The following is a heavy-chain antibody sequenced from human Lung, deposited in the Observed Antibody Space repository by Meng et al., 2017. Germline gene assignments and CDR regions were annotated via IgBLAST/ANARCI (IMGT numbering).Heavy chain of an antibody. CDR2: INHSGST. V-gene: IGHV4-34*01. D-gene: IGHD4-11*01. Sequence: QGQQQQWAAGLLKPSGTSPLTCVVSGGSFSDYCWSWIRQPPGKGLEWIGEINHSGSTNYNPSLESRATISVDTSQNNLSLKLSSVTAADSAVYYCARGPTTMAHDFDYWGQGTLVTVSS. CDR1: GGSFSDYC. J-gene: IGHJ4*02. CDR3: ARGPTTMAHDFDY.